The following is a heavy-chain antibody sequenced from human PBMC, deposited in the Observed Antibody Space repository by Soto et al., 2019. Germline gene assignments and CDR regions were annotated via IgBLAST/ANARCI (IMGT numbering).Heavy chain of an antibody. CDR1: GFTFGNYW. V-gene: IGHV3-74*01. Sequence: VGSLRLSCAASGFTFGNYWMHWVRQGPGKGLEWVSRMNSDGSETNYADSVKGRFTVSRDNARNTLYLQMNSLRVEDTAVYYCATAEVDYWGPGTLVTVSS. CDR3: ATAEVDY. J-gene: IGHJ4*02. CDR2: MNSDGSET.